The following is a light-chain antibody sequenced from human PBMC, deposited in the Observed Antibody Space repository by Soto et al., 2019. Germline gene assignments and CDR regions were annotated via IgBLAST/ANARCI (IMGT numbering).Light chain of an antibody. CDR1: SSNIGNNA. V-gene: IGLV1-36*01. CDR3: AAWDDSLNGVL. J-gene: IGLJ2*01. CDR2: YDD. Sequence: QSVLTQPPSVSGAPRQSVTISCSGSSSNIGNNAVNWFQQVPGKAPRLLIYYDDILVSGVSDRFSGSKSGTSASLAISGLQSEDEADYYCAAWDDSLNGVLFGGGTKLTVL.